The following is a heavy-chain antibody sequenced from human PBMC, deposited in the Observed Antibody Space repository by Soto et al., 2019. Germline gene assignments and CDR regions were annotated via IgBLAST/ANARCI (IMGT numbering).Heavy chain of an antibody. J-gene: IGHJ4*02. D-gene: IGHD6-19*01. V-gene: IGHV2-5*02. CDR1: GFSLSSTRMA. CDR3: ANILVAGLGYYFDY. Sequence: QITLKESGPTLVKPTQPLTLTCTFSGFSLSSTRMAVGWIRQPPGKALEWLALIYWDDDKRYSPFLKSRHTITKDTSKNQVVLTMSNMDPLDTAKYYGANILVAGLGYYFDYWGQGTPVTVSS. CDR2: IYWDDDK.